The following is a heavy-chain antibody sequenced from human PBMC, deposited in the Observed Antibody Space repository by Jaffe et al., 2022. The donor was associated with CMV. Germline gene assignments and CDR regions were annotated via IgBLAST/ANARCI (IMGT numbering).Heavy chain of an antibody. CDR3: AKDNWNANGRGGYFDY. CDR1: GFTFSDYA. J-gene: IGHJ4*02. CDR2: ISGRGEST. V-gene: IGHV3-23*01. Sequence: EVQLLESGGGLVQPGGSLRLSCAASGFTFSDYAMSWVRQAPGKGLEWVSVISGRGESTYYADSVKGRFTISRDNSKNTLYLQMNSLRVEDTAVYYCAKDNWNANGRGGYFDYWGQGTLFTVSS. D-gene: IGHD1-1*01.